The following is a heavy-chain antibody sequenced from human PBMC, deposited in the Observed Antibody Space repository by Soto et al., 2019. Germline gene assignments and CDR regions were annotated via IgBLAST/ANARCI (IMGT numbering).Heavy chain of an antibody. CDR3: ARESRSSWYEDYFDY. D-gene: IGHD6-13*01. CDR1: GGSFSGYY. J-gene: IGHJ4*02. Sequence: SETLSLTCAVYGGSFSGYYWSWIRQPPGKGLEWIGEINHSGSTNYNPSLKSRVTISVDTSKNQFSLKLSSVTAADTAVYYCARESRSSWYEDYFDYWGQGTLVTVSS. V-gene: IGHV4-34*01. CDR2: INHSGST.